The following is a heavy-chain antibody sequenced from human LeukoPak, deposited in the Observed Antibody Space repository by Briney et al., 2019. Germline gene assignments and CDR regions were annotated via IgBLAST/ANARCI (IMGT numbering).Heavy chain of an antibody. CDR1: GYTFTSYD. J-gene: IGHJ4*02. CDR3: ARGGHNDFWTGFESSTDY. CDR2: MNPNSGNT. D-gene: IGHD3/OR15-3a*01. V-gene: IGHV1-8*01. Sequence: ASVKVSCEPSGYTFTSYDINWVRQAPGQGLEWMGWMNPNSGNTGYAQKFQGRVTITRDTSINTAYMELSSLRSEDTAVYYCARGGHNDFWTGFESSTDYWGQGTLVTVSS.